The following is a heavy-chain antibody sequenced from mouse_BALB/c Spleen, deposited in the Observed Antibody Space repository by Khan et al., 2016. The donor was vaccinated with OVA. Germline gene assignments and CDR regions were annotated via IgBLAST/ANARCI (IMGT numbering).Heavy chain of an antibody. J-gene: IGHJ4*01. CDR3: ARPPYFSYTVAY. D-gene: IGHD2-10*01. CDR1: GYTLTKFG. V-gene: IGHV9-3-1*01. CDR2: INTHTGEP. Sequence: QIQLVQSGPELKKPGETVKISCKASGYTLTKFGMNWVKQAPGKGLEWMGWINTHTGEPTYADDFKGRFAFSLETSASTAYLQINNLKNEDTATYFCARPPYFSYTVAYWGQGTSVTVSS.